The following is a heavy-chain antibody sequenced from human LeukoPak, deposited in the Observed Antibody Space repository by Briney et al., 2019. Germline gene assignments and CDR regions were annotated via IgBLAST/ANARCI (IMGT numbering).Heavy chain of an antibody. V-gene: IGHV4-39*01. Sequence: PSETLSLTCTVSGGSISTSSYYWGWIRQPPGKGLQWIGSIYYNGSTYYNPSLKSRVIISVDTSKNQFSLKLSSVTAADTAVYYCARRKMVRGIGYYYYMDVWGKGTTVTISS. J-gene: IGHJ6*03. CDR2: IYYNGST. CDR3: ARRKMVRGIGYYYYMDV. CDR1: GGSISTSSYY. D-gene: IGHD3-10*01.